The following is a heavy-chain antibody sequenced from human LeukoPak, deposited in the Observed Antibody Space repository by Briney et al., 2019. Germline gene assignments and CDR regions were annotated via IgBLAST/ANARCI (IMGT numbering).Heavy chain of an antibody. CDR1: GGSISSDAYS. Sequence: SETLSLTCAVSGGSISSDAYSWSWIRQPPGEGLEWIGYIHHSGNTYYNPSLQRRVTISVDTSMTQFSLKLSSVTAADTAVYYCASLYGGNSVNFDYWGQGTLVTVAS. CDR3: ASLYGGNSVNFDY. V-gene: IGHV4-30-2*01. D-gene: IGHD4-23*01. J-gene: IGHJ4*02. CDR2: IHHSGNT.